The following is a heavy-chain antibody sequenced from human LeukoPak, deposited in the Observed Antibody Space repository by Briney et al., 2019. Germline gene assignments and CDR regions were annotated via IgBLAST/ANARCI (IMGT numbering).Heavy chain of an antibody. D-gene: IGHD3-16*01. J-gene: IGHJ4*02. Sequence: PSETLSLTCAVYGGSFSGYYWSWIRQPPGKGLEWIGEINHIGSTNYNPSLKSRVTISVDTSKNQFSLELSSVTAADTAVYYCARNRVIMFAVTEDYWGQGILVTVSS. CDR2: INHIGST. CDR3: ARNRVIMFAVTEDY. V-gene: IGHV4-34*01. CDR1: GGSFSGYY.